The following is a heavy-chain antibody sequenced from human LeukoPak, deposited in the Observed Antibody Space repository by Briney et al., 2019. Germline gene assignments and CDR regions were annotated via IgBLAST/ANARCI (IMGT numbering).Heavy chain of an antibody. CDR1: GYTFTIYG. CDR3: ARDRAGGHSSPSDY. D-gene: IGHD3-10*01. Sequence: GASVNDSCKASGYTFTIYGISRVRRAPGQGLEWMEWISAYNGNTNYAQKLQGRVTMTTDTSTSTDYMELRSLRSDDTAVYYCARDRAGGHSSPSDYWGQGTLVTVSS. J-gene: IGHJ4*02. V-gene: IGHV1-18*01. CDR2: ISAYNGNT.